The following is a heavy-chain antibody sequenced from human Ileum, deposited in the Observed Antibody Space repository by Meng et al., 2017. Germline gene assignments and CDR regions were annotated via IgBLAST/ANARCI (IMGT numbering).Heavy chain of an antibody. CDR1: GGSISTSDW. D-gene: IGHD1-26*01. CDR2: SHHSGST. V-gene: IGHV4-4*02. Sequence: QVRLSERAPGLLKPSGTLPLTCAVSGGSISTSDWWSWVRQPPGKGLEWIGESHHSGSTNYNPSLKSRVTISVDKSKNQFSLKLNSVTAADTAVYYCAREWSGSYRHFDYWGQGTLVTVSS. CDR3: AREWSGSYRHFDY. J-gene: IGHJ4*02.